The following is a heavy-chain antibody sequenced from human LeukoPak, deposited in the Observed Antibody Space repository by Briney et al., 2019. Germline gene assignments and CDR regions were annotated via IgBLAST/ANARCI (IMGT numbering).Heavy chain of an antibody. CDR2: IIPIFGTA. J-gene: IGHJ5*02. Sequence: SVKVSCKASGGTFSSYAISWVRQAPGQGLEWMGGIIPIFGTANYAQKFQGRVTITADKSTSTAYMELSSLRSEDTAVYYCARSKGSGINRDWFDPWGQGTLVTVSS. D-gene: IGHD3-10*01. V-gene: IGHV1-69*06. CDR1: GGTFSSYA. CDR3: ARSKGSGINRDWFDP.